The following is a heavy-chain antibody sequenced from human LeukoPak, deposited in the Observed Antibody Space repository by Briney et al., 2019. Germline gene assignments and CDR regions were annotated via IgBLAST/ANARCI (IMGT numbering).Heavy chain of an antibody. J-gene: IGHJ3*02. CDR3: ATAVI. CDR1: GFTFSSYE. CDR2: VSKSGGTM. Sequence: GGSLRLSCEASGFTFSSYEMNWFRQAPGKGLEWVSYVSKSGGTMKNADSVKGRFAVSRDNAKNSLYLQMNSLTAEDTAVYYCATAVIRGRGTMVTVSS. V-gene: IGHV3-48*03.